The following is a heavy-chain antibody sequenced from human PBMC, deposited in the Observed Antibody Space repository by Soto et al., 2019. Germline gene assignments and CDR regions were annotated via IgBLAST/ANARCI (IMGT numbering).Heavy chain of an antibody. CDR1: GDTFSRYV. V-gene: IGHV1-69*13. Sequence: ASVKVSCKASGDTFSRYVIHWVRQAPGQGLEWMGGIIPMFGTAKYAQKFQGRVTITADEATSTAFMDVSSLTSEDTAVYYCASKGNFGYCTGGTCYRPDFVYWGQGSLVTVSS. CDR2: IIPMFGTA. D-gene: IGHD2-15*01. CDR3: ASKGNFGYCTGGTCYRPDFVY. J-gene: IGHJ4*02.